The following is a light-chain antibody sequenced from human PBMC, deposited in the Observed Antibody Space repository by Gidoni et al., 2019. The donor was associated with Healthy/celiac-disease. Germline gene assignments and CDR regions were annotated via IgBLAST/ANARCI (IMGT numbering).Light chain of an antibody. CDR3: MQALLPLT. V-gene: IGKV2-28*01. CDR2: LGS. CDR1: QSLLHSNGYNY. Sequence: DIVMTQSTLSLPVTPGEPASISCRSSQSLLHSNGYNYLDWYLQKPGQSPQLLIYLGSNRASGVPDRFSGSGSGTDFTLKISRVEAEDVGVYYCMQALLPLTFGGGTKVEIK. J-gene: IGKJ4*01.